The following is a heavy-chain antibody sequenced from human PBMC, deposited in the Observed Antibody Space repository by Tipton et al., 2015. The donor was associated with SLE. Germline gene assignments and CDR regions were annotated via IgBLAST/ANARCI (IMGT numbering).Heavy chain of an antibody. D-gene: IGHD1-26*01. Sequence: TLSLTCSVYDGSFSGYYWTWIRQPPGKGLEWIGEINHSGSTNYNPSLKSRVTISIDTSKNQFSLKLRSVTAADTAIYYCAREGGGPDYWGQGTLVTASS. J-gene: IGHJ4*02. CDR1: DGSFSGYY. CDR3: AREGGGPDY. CDR2: INHSGST. V-gene: IGHV4-34*01.